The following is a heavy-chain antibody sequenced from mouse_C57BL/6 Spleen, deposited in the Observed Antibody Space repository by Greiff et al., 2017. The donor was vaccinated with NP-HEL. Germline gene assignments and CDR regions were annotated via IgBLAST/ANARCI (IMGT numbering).Heavy chain of an antibody. CDR1: GYSFTDYN. V-gene: IGHV1-39*01. CDR3: AETNWDGGYYFDY. Sequence: EVQLQQSGPELVKPGASVKISCKASGYSFTDYNMNWVQQSTGKSLEWIGVINPNYGTTSYHQKFKGKATLTVDQSSSTAYMQLNSLTSEDSAVYYCAETNWDGGYYFDYWGQGTTLTVAS. CDR2: INPNYGTT. J-gene: IGHJ2*01. D-gene: IGHD4-1*01.